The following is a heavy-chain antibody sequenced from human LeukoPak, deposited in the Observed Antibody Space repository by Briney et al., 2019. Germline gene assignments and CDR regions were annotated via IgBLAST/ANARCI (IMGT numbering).Heavy chain of an antibody. D-gene: IGHD6-13*01. CDR1: GFTFSSYG. Sequence: GGSLRLSCAASGFTFSSYGMHWLRQAPGKGLEWVAFIRYDGSNKYYADSVKGRFTISRDNSKNTLYLQMNSLRAEDTAVYYCAKGYSSYFDYWGQGTLVTVSS. CDR3: AKGYSSYFDY. J-gene: IGHJ4*02. V-gene: IGHV3-30*02. CDR2: IRYDGSNK.